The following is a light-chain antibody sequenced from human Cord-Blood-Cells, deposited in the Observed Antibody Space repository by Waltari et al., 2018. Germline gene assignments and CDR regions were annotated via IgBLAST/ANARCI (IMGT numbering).Light chain of an antibody. V-gene: IGLV2-14*01. CDR1: SSDVGRSNY. Sequence: QSALTQPASVSGSPGQSITISCTGTSSDVGRSNYFSWYQQHPGKAPKLMIYDVSKRPSGVSNRFSGSKSGNTASLTISGLQAEDEADYYCSSYTSSSTYVFGTGTKVTVL. CDR2: DVS. J-gene: IGLJ1*01. CDR3: SSYTSSSTYV.